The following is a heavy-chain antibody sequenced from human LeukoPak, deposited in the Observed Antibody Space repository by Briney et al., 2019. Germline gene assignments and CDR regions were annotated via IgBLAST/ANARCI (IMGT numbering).Heavy chain of an antibody. CDR1: GGSISGGSYY. Sequence: KPSETLSLTCTVYGGSISGGSYYWGWIRQPPGKGLEWIASIYYSGSIYDNPSLKSRVTISVDTSKNQFSLKLSSVTAADTAVYYCARQVSPSHPYIDYWGQGTLVTVSA. CDR2: IYYSGSI. CDR3: ARQVSPSHPYIDY. V-gene: IGHV4-39*01. J-gene: IGHJ4*02. D-gene: IGHD2/OR15-2a*01.